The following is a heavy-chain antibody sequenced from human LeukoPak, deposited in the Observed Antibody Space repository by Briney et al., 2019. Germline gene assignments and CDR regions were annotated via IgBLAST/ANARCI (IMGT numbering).Heavy chain of an antibody. CDR2: ISGSGGST. CDR1: GFTFSSYA. V-gene: IGHV3-23*01. CDR3: AKDSDCSSTSCYRWRWFDY. Sequence: GGSLRLSCAASGFTFSSYAMSWVRQAPGKGLEWVSAISGSGGSTYYADSVKGRFTISRDNSKNTLYLQMNSLRAEDTAVYYCAKDSDCSSTSCYRWRWFDYWGQGTLVTVSS. D-gene: IGHD2-2*01. J-gene: IGHJ4*02.